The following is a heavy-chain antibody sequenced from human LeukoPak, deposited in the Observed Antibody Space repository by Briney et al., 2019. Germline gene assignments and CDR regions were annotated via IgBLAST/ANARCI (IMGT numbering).Heavy chain of an antibody. CDR3: ASSYYDFWSGYYTNNWFDP. D-gene: IGHD3-3*01. CDR1: GYSISSGYY. J-gene: IGHJ5*02. CDR2: IDHSGKS. Sequence: SETLSLTCSVSGYSISSGYYWDWIRQPPGKGLEWIASIDHSGKSYYNPSLESRVTISVDTSKNQFSLKLSSVTAADTAVYYCASSYYDFWSGYYTNNWFDPWGQGTLVTVSS. V-gene: IGHV4-38-2*02.